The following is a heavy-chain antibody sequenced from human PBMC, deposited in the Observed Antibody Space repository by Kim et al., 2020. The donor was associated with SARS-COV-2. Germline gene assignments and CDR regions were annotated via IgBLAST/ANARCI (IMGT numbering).Heavy chain of an antibody. J-gene: IGHJ4*02. D-gene: IGHD6-13*01. V-gene: IGHV1-18*01. Sequence: ASVKVSCKASGYTFTSYGISWVRQAPGQGLEWMGWISAYNGNTNYAQKLQGRVTMTTDTSTSTAYMELRSLRSDDTAVYYCARDSAAGTSASDTIDYWGQGTLVTVSS. CDR2: ISAYNGNT. CDR3: ARDSAAGTSASDTIDY. CDR1: GYTFTSYG.